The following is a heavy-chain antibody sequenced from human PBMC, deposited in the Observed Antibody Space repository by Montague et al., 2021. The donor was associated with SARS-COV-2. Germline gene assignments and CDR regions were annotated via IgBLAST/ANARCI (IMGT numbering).Heavy chain of an antibody. J-gene: IGHJ4*02. V-gene: IGHV5-51*01. D-gene: IGHD5-12*01. CDR2: IYPGDSDT. CDR1: GYSFTSYW. CDR3: AGRPLRGYTGYDPPDFDY. Sequence: QSVAEVKTPGESLKISCKGSGYSFTSYWIGWVRQMPGKGLEWMGIIYPGDSDTRYSPSFQGQVTISADKSISTAYLQWSSLKASDTAMYYCAGRPLRGYTGYDPPDFDYWGQGTLVTVSS.